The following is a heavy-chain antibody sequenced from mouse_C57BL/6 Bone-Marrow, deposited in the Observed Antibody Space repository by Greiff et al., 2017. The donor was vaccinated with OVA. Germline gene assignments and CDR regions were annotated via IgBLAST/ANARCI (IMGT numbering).Heavy chain of an antibody. Sequence: EVQLVESGGGLVKPGGSLKLSCEASGFTFSSYAMSWVRQTPEKRLEWVATISAGGSYTYYPDNVKGRFTISRDNAKNNLYLQMSHLKSEDTAMYYCSRDVLTFAYWGQGTLVTVSA. J-gene: IGHJ3*01. CDR1: GFTFSSYA. CDR2: ISAGGSYT. D-gene: IGHD4-1*01. V-gene: IGHV5-4*01. CDR3: SRDVLTFAY.